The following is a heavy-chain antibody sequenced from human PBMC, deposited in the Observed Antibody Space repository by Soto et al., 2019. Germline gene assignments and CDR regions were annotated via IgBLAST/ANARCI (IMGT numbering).Heavy chain of an antibody. D-gene: IGHD4-17*01. V-gene: IGHV3-23*01. J-gene: IGHJ4*02. CDR2: ISGSGGST. Sequence: GGSLRLSCAASGFTFSSYAMSWVRQAPGKGLEWVSAISGSGGSTYYADSVKGRFTISRDNSKNTLYLQMNSLRAEDTAVYYCAKDRPAPLYGDYPYYFDYWGQGTLVTVSS. CDR1: GFTFSSYA. CDR3: AKDRPAPLYGDYPYYFDY.